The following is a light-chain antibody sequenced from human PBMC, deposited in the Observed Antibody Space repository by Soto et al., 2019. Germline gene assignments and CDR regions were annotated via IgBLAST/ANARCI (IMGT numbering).Light chain of an antibody. J-gene: IGKJ1*01. V-gene: IGKV3-11*01. CDR1: QSVSSY. CDR2: DAS. Sequence: EIVLTQSPATLSLSPGERATLSCRASQSVSSYLAWYQQKPGQAPRLLIYDASDRATGIPARFSGSGSGTDFTLTISSLEPEDFAVYYCQQRSSSTMTFGQGTKVEIK. CDR3: QQRSSSTMT.